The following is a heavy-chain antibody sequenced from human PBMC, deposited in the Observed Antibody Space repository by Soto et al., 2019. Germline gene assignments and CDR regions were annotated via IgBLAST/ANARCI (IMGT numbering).Heavy chain of an antibody. CDR3: ARGRRFSSVQIAY. CDR2: MNPNSGNT. D-gene: IGHD6-25*01. V-gene: IGHV1-8*01. Sequence: QVQLVQSGAEVKKPGASVKVSCKASGYTFTSYNINWVRQAPGQGLEWMGWMNPNSGNTDYAQKFQGRVTMTRKTSITPAYLELSSLRSEDTAVYFCARGRRFSSVQIAYWGQGTLVTVSS. J-gene: IGHJ4*02. CDR1: GYTFTSYN.